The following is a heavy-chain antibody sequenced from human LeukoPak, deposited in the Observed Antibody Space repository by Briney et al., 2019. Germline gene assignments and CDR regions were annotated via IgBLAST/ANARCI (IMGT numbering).Heavy chain of an antibody. CDR1: GGSISSYY. CDR3: ARTYSNNRPFDY. Sequence: SETLSLTCTVSGGSISSYYWSWIRQPAGRGLEWIGRIYTSGSTNYNPSLKSRVTMSVDTSKNQFSLKLSSVTAADTAVYYCARTYSNNRPFDYWGQGTLVTVSS. CDR2: IYTSGST. J-gene: IGHJ4*02. D-gene: IGHD6-13*01. V-gene: IGHV4-4*07.